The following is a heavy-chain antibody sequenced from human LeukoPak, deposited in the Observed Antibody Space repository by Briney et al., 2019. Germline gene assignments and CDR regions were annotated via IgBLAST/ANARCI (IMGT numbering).Heavy chain of an antibody. J-gene: IGHJ4*02. V-gene: IGHV3-11*04. CDR1: GFAFSDYY. Sequence: GGSLRLSCTASGFAFSDYYMTWIRQAPGKGLEWLSHISSTASSISYANSVKGRFTISRDNAKDSLYLKMNSLRVEDTAVYYCARSGILYALDNWGQGTLVTVSS. CDR2: ISSTASSI. CDR3: ARSGILYALDN. D-gene: IGHD2-8*01.